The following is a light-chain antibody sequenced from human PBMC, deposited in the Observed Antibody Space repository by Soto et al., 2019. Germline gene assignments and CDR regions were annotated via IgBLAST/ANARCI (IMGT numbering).Light chain of an antibody. J-gene: IGLJ3*02. CDR1: SSDVGSYNL. CDR3: CSYAGSSSGV. V-gene: IGLV2-23*02. CDR2: EVS. Sequence: QSALTQPASVSGSPGQSITISCTGTSSDVGSYNLVSWYQQHPGKAPKLMIYEVSKRPSGVSNRFSGSKSGNTASLTISGLQAEDDADYYCCSYAGSSSGVFGGGTKVTVL.